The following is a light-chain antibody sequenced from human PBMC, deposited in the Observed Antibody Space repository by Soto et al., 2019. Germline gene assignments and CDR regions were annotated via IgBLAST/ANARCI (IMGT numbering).Light chain of an antibody. CDR1: NSNIGAGYD. V-gene: IGLV1-40*01. Sequence: QSVLTQPPSVSGAPGQRVTISCTGSNSNIGAGYDVHWYQQLPGTAPKLLIYGNNNRPSGVPDRFSGSKSGTSASLAITGLQAEDEADYYCQSCDSSLRGVFGTGTKLTVL. J-gene: IGLJ1*01. CDR2: GNN. CDR3: QSCDSSLRGV.